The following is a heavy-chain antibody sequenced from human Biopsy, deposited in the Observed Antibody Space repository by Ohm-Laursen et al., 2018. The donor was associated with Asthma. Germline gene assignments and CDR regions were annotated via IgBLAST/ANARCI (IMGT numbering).Heavy chain of an antibody. CDR3: ARAVDYSHYYGIDV. CDR2: ISVYNGNT. J-gene: IGHJ6*02. D-gene: IGHD3-10*01. V-gene: IGHV1-18*01. Sequence: ASVKVSCKTSGYTFNSAGITWVRQAPGQGLEWMGWISVYNGNTKVAQKLQDRVTMITDTSTSTAYMELRSLRSDDTAVYFCARAVDYSHYYGIDVWGQGNKV. CDR1: GYTFNSAG.